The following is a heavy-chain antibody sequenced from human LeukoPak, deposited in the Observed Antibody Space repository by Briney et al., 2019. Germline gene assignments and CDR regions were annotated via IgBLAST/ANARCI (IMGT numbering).Heavy chain of an antibody. D-gene: IGHD6-13*01. Sequence: SETLSLTCTVSGGSISSYYWRWIRQPPGKGLEWIGYIYYSGSTNYNPSLKSRVTISVDTSKNQFSLKLSSVTAADTAVYYCARHDPIELIAAAGTSFAYWGQGTLVTVSS. J-gene: IGHJ4*02. V-gene: IGHV4-59*08. CDR1: GGSISSYY. CDR2: IYYSGST. CDR3: ARHDPIELIAAAGTSFAY.